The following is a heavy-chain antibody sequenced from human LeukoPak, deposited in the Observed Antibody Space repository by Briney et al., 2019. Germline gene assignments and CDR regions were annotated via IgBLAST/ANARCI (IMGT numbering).Heavy chain of an antibody. Sequence: GGSLRLSCAASGFTFSNYKMNWVRQAPGKGLEWVSYISSSGTTIYYADSVKGRFTISRDNAKNSLSLQMNSLKVEDTAVYYCARDHNGPYTFDYWGQGTLVTVSS. CDR1: GFTFSNYK. CDR3: ARDHNGPYTFDY. D-gene: IGHD2-2*02. CDR2: ISSSGTTI. V-gene: IGHV3-48*03. J-gene: IGHJ4*02.